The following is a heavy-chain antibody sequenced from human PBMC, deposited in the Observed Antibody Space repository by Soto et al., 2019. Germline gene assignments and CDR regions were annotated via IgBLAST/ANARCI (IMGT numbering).Heavy chain of an antibody. CDR2: TYYRSKWYR. J-gene: IGHJ4*02. CDR3: ARGDTSGWSRGGFDY. V-gene: IGHV6-1*01. D-gene: IGHD6-19*01. CDR1: GDSVSSNRAA. Sequence: SQTLSLTCAISGDSVSSNRAAWNWIRQSPSRGLEWLGRTYYRSKWYRDYAVSVKSRITINPDTSKNQFPLQLHSVTPEDTAVYYCARGDTSGWSRGGFDYWGQGTLVTVSS.